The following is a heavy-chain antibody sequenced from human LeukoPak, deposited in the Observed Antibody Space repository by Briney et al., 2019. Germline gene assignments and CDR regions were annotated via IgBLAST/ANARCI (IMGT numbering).Heavy chain of an antibody. CDR3: AREVQWELPDY. J-gene: IGHJ4*02. V-gene: IGHV3-48*03. Sequence: GGSLRLSCAASGFTFSNYEMNWVRQALGKGLEWVSYITADGTHKYDADSVKGRFTISRDNAKNPLYLHMNSLRVDDTAIYYCAREVQWELPDYWGQGTLVTVSS. CDR2: ITADGTHK. D-gene: IGHD1-26*01. CDR1: GFTFSNYE.